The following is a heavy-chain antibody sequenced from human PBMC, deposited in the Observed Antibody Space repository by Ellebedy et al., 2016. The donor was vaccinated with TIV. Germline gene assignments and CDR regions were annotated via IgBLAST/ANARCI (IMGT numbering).Heavy chain of an antibody. D-gene: IGHD2-2*01. CDR3: ARGDPDTSSSFDP. Sequence: ASVKVSCXASGYTFTAYYMHWVRQAPGQGLEWMGWINPNSGGTNYAQKFQGRVTMTRDTSISTAYMELSRLRSDDTAVYYCARGDPDTSSSFDPWGRGTRVTVSS. V-gene: IGHV1-2*02. J-gene: IGHJ5*02. CDR1: GYTFTAYY. CDR2: INPNSGGT.